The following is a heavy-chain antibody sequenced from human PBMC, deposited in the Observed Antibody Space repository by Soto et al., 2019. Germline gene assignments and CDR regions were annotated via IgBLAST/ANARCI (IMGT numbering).Heavy chain of an antibody. Sequence: QVQLQESGPGLVKPSETLSLTCTVSCGSISSYYWNWIRQPPGKGLEWIGYIYTGSTNYNPSLKSRVTISVGTSKYRFSLKLCSVTAAGTAVYYCAGNQAFDIWGQGTMVTVSS. CDR2: IYTGST. CDR3: AGNQAFDI. V-gene: IGHV4-59*01. CDR1: CGSISSYY. J-gene: IGHJ3*02.